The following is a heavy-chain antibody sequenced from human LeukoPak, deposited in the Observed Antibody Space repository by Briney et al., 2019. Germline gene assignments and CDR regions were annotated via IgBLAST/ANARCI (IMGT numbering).Heavy chain of an antibody. CDR1: GGSISSNGYY. D-gene: IGHD2-2*01. J-gene: IGHJ4*02. CDR3: ARQRCSTTNCYLFDY. Sequence: SETLSLTCTVSGGSISSNGYYWVWIRQPPGKGLEWIASVYYTGSTYYTPSLKSRVTISVDTSKNQFSLKVSSVTAADMGVYYCARQRCSTTNCYLFDYWGQGTLVTVSS. CDR2: VYYTGST. V-gene: IGHV4-39*01.